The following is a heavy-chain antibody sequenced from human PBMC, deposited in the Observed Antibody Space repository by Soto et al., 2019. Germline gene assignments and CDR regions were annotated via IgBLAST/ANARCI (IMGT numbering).Heavy chain of an antibody. CDR1: GGTFSSYA. V-gene: IGHV1-69*13. J-gene: IGHJ4*02. CDR2: IIPIFGTA. D-gene: IGHD2-15*01. Sequence: SVKVSCKASGGTFSSYAISWVRQAPGQGLEWMGGIIPIFGTANYAQKFQGRVTITADESTSTAYMELSSLRSEDTAVYYCAREGYCSGGSCYSRTLDYWGQGTLVTVSS. CDR3: AREGYCSGGSCYSRTLDY.